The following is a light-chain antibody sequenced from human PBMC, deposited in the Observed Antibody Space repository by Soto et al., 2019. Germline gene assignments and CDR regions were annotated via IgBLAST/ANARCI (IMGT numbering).Light chain of an antibody. V-gene: IGLV2-23*01. J-gene: IGLJ2*01. CDR1: ISDVGSYNL. CDR3: CSYEGSSTHVV. Sequence: QSALTQPASVSGSPGQSITISCTGTISDVGSYNLVSWYQQHPGKAPKLMIYEGSKRPSGVSNRFSGSKSGNTASLTISGLQAEDEADYYGCSYEGSSTHVVFGGGTKLTVL. CDR2: EGS.